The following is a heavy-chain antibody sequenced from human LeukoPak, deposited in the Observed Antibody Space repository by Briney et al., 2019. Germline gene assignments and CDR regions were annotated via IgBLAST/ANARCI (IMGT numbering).Heavy chain of an antibody. J-gene: IGHJ5*02. CDR3: ARAIVVVPAAGDHWFDP. Sequence: ASVKVSCKASGYTFTSYDINWVRQATGQGLEWMGWMNPNSGNTGYAQKFQGRVTMTRNTSISTAYMELSSLRSEDTAVYYCARAIVVVPAAGDHWFDPWGQGTLVTVSS. D-gene: IGHD2-2*01. CDR2: MNPNSGNT. V-gene: IGHV1-8*01. CDR1: GYTFTSYD.